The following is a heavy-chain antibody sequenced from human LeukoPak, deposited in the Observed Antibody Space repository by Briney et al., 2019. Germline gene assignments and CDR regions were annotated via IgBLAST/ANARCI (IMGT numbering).Heavy chain of an antibody. CDR1: GFTFSSYS. V-gene: IGHV3-21*01. CDR2: ISTSSIYI. J-gene: IGHJ6*03. Sequence: GGSLRLSCAASGFTFSSYSMNWVRQAPGKGLEWVSSISTSSIYIYYADSVKGRFTISRDNAKNSLYLQMNSLRAEDTAVYYCARLHYSGSYNYYYMDVWGKGTTVTVSS. D-gene: IGHD1-26*01. CDR3: ARLHYSGSYNYYYMDV.